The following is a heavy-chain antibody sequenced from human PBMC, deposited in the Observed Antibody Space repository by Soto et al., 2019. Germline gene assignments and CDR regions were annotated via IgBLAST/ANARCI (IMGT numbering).Heavy chain of an antibody. V-gene: IGHV1-18*01. D-gene: IGHD3-22*01. J-gene: IGHJ4*02. CDR1: GYTFTSYG. CDR3: ARRGISPYDSSGYYFFDY. CDR2: ISAYNGNT. Sequence: ASVKVSCKASGYTFTSYGISWVRQAPGQGLEWMGWISAYNGNTNYAQKLQGRVTMTTDTSTSTAYMELRSLRSDDTAVYYCARRGISPYDSSGYYFFDYWGQGTLVTVS.